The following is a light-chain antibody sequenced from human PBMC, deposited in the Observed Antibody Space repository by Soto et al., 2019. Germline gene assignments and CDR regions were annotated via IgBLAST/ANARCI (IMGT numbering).Light chain of an antibody. Sequence: QSVLTQPPSVSGSPGQSVAISCTGTSSDVGNSNGVSWYHQPPGTAPKLMIYDVNNRPSGVPDRFSGSKSGNTASLTISGHQAEDEGDYYCSSYTSSSTYVFGTGTKLTVL. CDR2: DVN. CDR3: SSYTSSSTYV. V-gene: IGLV2-18*02. CDR1: SSDVGNSNG. J-gene: IGLJ1*01.